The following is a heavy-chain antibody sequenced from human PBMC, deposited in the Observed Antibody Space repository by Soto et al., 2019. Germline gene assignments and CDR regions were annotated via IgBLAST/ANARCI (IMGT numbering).Heavy chain of an antibody. V-gene: IGHV1-8*01. J-gene: IGHJ5*02. CDR1: GYTFTSYD. D-gene: IGHD3-10*01. Sequence: ASVKVSCKASGYTFTSYDINWVRQATGQGLEWMGWMNPNSGNTGYAQKFQGRVTMTRKTSISTAYMELSSLRSEDTAVYYCARGTSTMVRGVIIPDRWFDPWGQGTLVTVSS. CDR2: MNPNSGNT. CDR3: ARGTSTMVRGVIIPDRWFDP.